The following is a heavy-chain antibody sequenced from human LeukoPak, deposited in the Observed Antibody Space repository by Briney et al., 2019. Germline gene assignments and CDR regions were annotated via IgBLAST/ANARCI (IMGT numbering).Heavy chain of an antibody. CDR3: ARDFGYGXPFDY. D-gene: IGHD3-3*01. V-gene: IGHV4-59*01. J-gene: IGHJ4*02. Sequence: KPSETLSLTCTVSGGSMNSYYWSWIRQPPGKGLEWIGYIFYSGSTNXXPSLKSRVTISIDTSKNQFSLKLSSLTAADTGIYYCARDFGYGXPFDYWGQGTLVTVSS. CDR2: IFYSGST. CDR1: GGSMNSYY.